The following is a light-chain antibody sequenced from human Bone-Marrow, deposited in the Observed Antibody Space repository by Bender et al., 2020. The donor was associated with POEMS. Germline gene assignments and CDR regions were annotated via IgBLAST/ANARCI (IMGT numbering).Light chain of an antibody. J-gene: IGLJ2*01. CDR2: EDS. Sequence: SYALTQPPSVSVSPGQTARITCSGDALPTKYVYWYQQKSGPAPVLVIYEDSERPSGIPERFSGSSSGTMATLTISGAQVEDEADYYCYSTDSSDTHNVFGGGTKLTVL. CDR3: YSTDSSDTHNV. CDR1: ALPTKY. V-gene: IGLV3-10*01.